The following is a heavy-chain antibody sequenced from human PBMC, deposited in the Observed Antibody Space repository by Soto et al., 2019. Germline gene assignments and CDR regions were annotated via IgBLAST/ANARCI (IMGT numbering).Heavy chain of an antibody. Sequence: QITLKESGPTLVKPTQTLTLTCTFSAFSLSTGGVGVGWIRPPPGKALEWLALIYWDDDKRYSPSLRSWLTITKDTSKNQVVLTMTNMDPVDTATYYCIQSRCGGDCLQSYASYYYSGMDVWGQGTTVTVSS. D-gene: IGHD2-21*02. CDR2: IYWDDDK. CDR1: AFSLSTGGVG. CDR3: IQSRCGGDCLQSYASYYYSGMDV. V-gene: IGHV2-5*02. J-gene: IGHJ6*02.